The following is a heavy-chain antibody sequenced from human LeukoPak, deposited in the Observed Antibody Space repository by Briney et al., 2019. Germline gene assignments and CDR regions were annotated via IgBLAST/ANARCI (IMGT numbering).Heavy chain of an antibody. J-gene: IGHJ4*02. D-gene: IGHD5-12*01. V-gene: IGHV3-23*01. Sequence: PGGSLRLSCAAPGFSFSNYAMSWVRQAPGKGLEWVSGISNSGGTTYYADSVKGRFTVSRDNGKNTLSLQMNSLRAEDTAIYYCAKRLSATDDWGQGTLVTVSS. CDR3: AKRLSATDD. CDR1: GFSFSNYA. CDR2: ISNSGGTT.